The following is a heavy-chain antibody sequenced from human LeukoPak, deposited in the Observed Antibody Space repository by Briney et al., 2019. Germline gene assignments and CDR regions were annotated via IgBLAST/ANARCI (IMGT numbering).Heavy chain of an antibody. D-gene: IGHD4-23*01. CDR1: GGPFSGYY. J-gene: IGHJ3*02. V-gene: IGHV4-34*01. CDR3: AREVLSSRGGNSVHAFDI. CDR2: INHSGSA. Sequence: PSETLSLTCAVYGGPFSGYYWSWIRQPPGKGLEWIGEINHSGSANYNPSLKSRVTISVDMSKNQFSLKLNSVTAADTAVYYCAREVLSSRGGNSVHAFDIWGQGTMVTVSS.